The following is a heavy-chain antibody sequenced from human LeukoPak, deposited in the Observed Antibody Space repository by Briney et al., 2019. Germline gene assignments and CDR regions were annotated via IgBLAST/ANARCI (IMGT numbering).Heavy chain of an antibody. Sequence: GESLKISCKGSGYTFTSYWIGWVRQMPGEGLEWMGIIYPGDSNTRYGPSFQGQVTISADKSIGTAYLQWSGLKASDTAMYYCARLGYYDSSVDYWGQGTLVTVSS. CDR1: GYTFTSYW. D-gene: IGHD3-22*01. CDR2: IYPGDSNT. J-gene: IGHJ4*02. V-gene: IGHV5-51*01. CDR3: ARLGYYDSSVDY.